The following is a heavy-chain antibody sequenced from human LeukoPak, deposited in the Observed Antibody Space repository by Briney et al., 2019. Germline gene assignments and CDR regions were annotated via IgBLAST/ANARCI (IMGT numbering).Heavy chain of an antibody. CDR3: ATLTGGDDAFDI. V-gene: IGHV4-59*01. D-gene: IGHD4-23*01. CDR2: IDYSGST. CDR1: GGSLHNYY. Sequence: SETLSLTCAVSGGSLHNYYWSWIRQPPGKGLEWIGYIDYSGSTNYDPSLKSRVTISVDTSQNQFSLKLSSVTAADTAVYYCATLTGGDDAFDIWGQGTMVTVSS. J-gene: IGHJ3*02.